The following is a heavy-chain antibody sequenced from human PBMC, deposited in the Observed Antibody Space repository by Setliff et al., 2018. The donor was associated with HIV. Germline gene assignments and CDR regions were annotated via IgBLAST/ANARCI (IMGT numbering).Heavy chain of an antibody. Sequence: LSLTCTVSNGSISSYYWSWIRQTPGKGLEWIGYIYYSGTTNYNPSLKSRVTISVDTSKNQFSLRLTSVTAADTAVYYCARHLYYYDSSGYLQPYYYMDVWGKGTTVTVSS. CDR1: NGSISSYY. CDR3: ARHLYYYDSSGYLQPYYYMDV. CDR2: IYYSGTT. J-gene: IGHJ6*03. D-gene: IGHD3-22*01. V-gene: IGHV4-59*08.